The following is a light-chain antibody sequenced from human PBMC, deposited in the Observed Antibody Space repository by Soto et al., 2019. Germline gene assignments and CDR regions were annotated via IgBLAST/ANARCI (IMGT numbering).Light chain of an antibody. V-gene: IGKV3-20*01. Sequence: EIVLTQSPGTLSLSPGERATLSCRASQSVSSSYLAWYQQKPGQAPRLLIYGATSRATGIPDRFSGSGSGTDFTLTISRLEPDDFAVYYCQQYGSSPPITFGQGTRLEMK. CDR1: QSVSSSY. CDR3: QQYGSSPPIT. J-gene: IGKJ5*01. CDR2: GAT.